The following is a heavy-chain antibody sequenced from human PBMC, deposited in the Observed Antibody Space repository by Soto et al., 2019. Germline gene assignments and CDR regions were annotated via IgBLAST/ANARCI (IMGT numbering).Heavy chain of an antibody. V-gene: IGHV3-30*18. D-gene: IGHD6-13*01. J-gene: IGHJ6*02. CDR3: AKDTGYSSSWSGMDV. CDR2: ISYDGSNK. CDR1: GFTFSSYG. Sequence: QVQLVESGGGVVQPGRSLRLSCAASGFTFSSYGMHWVRQAPGKGLEWVAVISYDGSNKYYADSAKGRFTISRDNSKNTLYLQMNSLRAEDTAVYYCAKDTGYSSSWSGMDVWGQGTTVTVSS.